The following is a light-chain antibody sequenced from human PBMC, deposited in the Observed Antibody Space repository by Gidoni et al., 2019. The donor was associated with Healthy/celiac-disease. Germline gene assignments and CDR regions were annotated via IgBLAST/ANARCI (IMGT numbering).Light chain of an antibody. CDR2: AAS. J-gene: IGKJ4*01. CDR1: QGIRND. V-gene: IGKV1-6*01. CDR3: LQDYTYPRT. Sequence: AIQMTQSPSSLSTSVGDRVTITCRASQGIRNDLGWYQQKPGKAPKLLIYAASSLQSGVPSRFSGSGSGTDFTLTISSLQPEDFATYYCLQDYTYPRTFGGXTQVEIK.